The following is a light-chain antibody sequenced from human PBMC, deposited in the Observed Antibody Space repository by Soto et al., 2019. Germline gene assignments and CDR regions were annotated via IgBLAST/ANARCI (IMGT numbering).Light chain of an antibody. J-gene: IGKJ5*01. CDR1: QSVGSIY. CDR3: QQYGSLSIT. Sequence: EIVLTQSPGTLSLSPGERATLSCRASQSVGSIYLAWYQQRPGQAPRLLIYGASNRATGIPVRFSGSGSGTDFTLTISGLEPEDFAVYYCQQYGSLSITFGQGTRLEIK. V-gene: IGKV3-20*01. CDR2: GAS.